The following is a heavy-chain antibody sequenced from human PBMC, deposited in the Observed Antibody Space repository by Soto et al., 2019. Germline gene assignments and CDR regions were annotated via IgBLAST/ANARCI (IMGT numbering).Heavy chain of an antibody. J-gene: IGHJ5*02. V-gene: IGHV3-64*01. D-gene: IGHD2-2*01. CDR1: GFTFSSYA. CDR3: ARGDIVVVPAAIHIWFDP. CDR2: ISSNGGST. Sequence: GGSLRLSCAASGFTFSSYAMHWVRQAPGKGLEYVSAISSNGGSTYYANSVKGRFTISRDNSKNTLYLQMGSLRAEDMAVYYCARGDIVVVPAAIHIWFDPWGQGTLVTVS.